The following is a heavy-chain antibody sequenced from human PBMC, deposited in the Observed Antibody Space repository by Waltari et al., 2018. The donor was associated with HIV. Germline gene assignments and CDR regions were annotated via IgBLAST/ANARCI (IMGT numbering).Heavy chain of an antibody. V-gene: IGHV1-69*01. CDR1: GGTVSSSD. J-gene: IGHJ6*02. CDR3: ARVPDRSGYQRYAMDV. D-gene: IGHD3-22*01. CDR2: TIPLFGEA. Sequence: QVQLVQSGAEVKKPGSSVKVSCKASGGTVSSSDISWVRQAPGQGLEWMGRTIPLFGEANYEQKFQGRLTITADESTSTAYMELSSLRSEDTAVYYCARVPDRSGYQRYAMDVWGQGTTVTVS.